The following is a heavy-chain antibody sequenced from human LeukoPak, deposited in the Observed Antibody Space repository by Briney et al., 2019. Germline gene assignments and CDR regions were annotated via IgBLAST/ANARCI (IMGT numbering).Heavy chain of an antibody. Sequence: GASVKVSCKVSGYTLTELSMHWVRQAPGKGLEWMGGFDPEDGETIYAQKFQGRVTMTEDTSTDTAYMELSSLRSEDTAVYYCATVGDYYDSSGYCFDYWGQGTLVTVSS. V-gene: IGHV1-24*01. CDR2: FDPEDGET. CDR1: GYTLTELS. D-gene: IGHD3-22*01. J-gene: IGHJ4*02. CDR3: ATVGDYYDSSGYCFDY.